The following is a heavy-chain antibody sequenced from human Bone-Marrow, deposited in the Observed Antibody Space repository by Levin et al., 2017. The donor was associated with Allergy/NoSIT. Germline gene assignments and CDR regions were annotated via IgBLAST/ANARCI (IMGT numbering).Heavy chain of an antibody. V-gene: IGHV4-30-2*01. J-gene: IGHJ3*02. CDR2: IYHSGST. Sequence: SQTLSLTCAVSGGSISSGGYSWSWIRQPPGKGLEWIGYIYHSGSTYYNPSLKSRVTISVDRSKNQFSLKLSSVTAADTAVYYWARGGRGPYDILTGSDDAFDIWGQGTMVTVSS. D-gene: IGHD3-9*01. CDR3: ARGGRGPYDILTGSDDAFDI. CDR1: GGSISSGGYS.